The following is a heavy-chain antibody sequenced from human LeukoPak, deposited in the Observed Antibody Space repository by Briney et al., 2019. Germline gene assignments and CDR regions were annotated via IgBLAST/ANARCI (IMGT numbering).Heavy chain of an antibody. Sequence: GGSLRLSCAASGFTFSDYYMSWIRQAPGKGLEWVSYISSSGSTIYYADSVKGRFTISRDNAKNSLYLQMNSLRAEDTAVYYCARVKWLSSSSFDAFDIWGQGTMVTVSS. V-gene: IGHV3-11*04. CDR2: ISSSGSTI. J-gene: IGHJ3*02. D-gene: IGHD2-2*01. CDR3: ARVKWLSSSSFDAFDI. CDR1: GFTFSDYY.